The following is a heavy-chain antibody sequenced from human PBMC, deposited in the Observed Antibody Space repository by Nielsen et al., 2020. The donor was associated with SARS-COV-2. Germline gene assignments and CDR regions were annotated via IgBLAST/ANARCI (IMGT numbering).Heavy chain of an antibody. CDR3: AKEGRWNYSFLNY. V-gene: IGHV3-23*01. CDR1: GFTFSSYA. CDR2: ISGSGGST. J-gene: IGHJ4*02. Sequence: GESLKISCAASGFTFSSYAMSWVRQAPGKGLEWVSAISGSGGSTYYADSVKGRFTISRDNSKNTLYLQMNSLRAEDTAVYYCAKEGRWNYSFLNYWGQGTLVTVSS. D-gene: IGHD1-7*01.